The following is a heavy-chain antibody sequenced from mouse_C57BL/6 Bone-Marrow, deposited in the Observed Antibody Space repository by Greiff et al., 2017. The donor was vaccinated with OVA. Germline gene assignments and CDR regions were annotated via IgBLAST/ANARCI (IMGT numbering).Heavy chain of an antibody. CDR2: INPGSGGT. V-gene: IGHV1-54*01. Sequence: QVQLQQSGAELVRPGTSVKVSCKASGYAFTNYLIEWVKQRPGQGLEWIGVINPGSGGTNYNEKFKGKATLTADKSSSTAYMQLSSLTSEDSAVDFCARWGWDAGYFDVWGTGTTVTVSS. D-gene: IGHD4-1*01. CDR3: ARWGWDAGYFDV. CDR1: GYAFTNYL. J-gene: IGHJ1*03.